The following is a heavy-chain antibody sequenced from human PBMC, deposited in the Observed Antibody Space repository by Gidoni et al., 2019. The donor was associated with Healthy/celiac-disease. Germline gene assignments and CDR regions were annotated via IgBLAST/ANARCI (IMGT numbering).Heavy chain of an antibody. CDR2: INHSGST. CDR3: ARARIAARRKNWFDP. J-gene: IGHJ5*02. Sequence: QVQLQQWGAGLLKPSETLSLTCAVYGGSFSGYYWSWIRQPPGKGLEWIGEINHSGSTNYNPSLKSRVTISVDTSKNQFSLKLSSVTAADTAVYYCARARIAARRKNWFDPWGQGTLVTVSS. V-gene: IGHV4-34*01. CDR1: GGSFSGYY. D-gene: IGHD6-6*01.